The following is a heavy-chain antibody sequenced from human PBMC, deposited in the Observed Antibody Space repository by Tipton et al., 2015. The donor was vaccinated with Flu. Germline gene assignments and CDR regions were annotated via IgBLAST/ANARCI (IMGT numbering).Heavy chain of an antibody. D-gene: IGHD3-10*01. V-gene: IGHV4-39*07. Sequence: TLSLTCTVSGGSISSSSYYWGWIRQPPGKGLEWIGSIYYSGSTHYNPSLKSRVTISVDTSKNRFSLKLTSVTAADTAVYYCARSSVTYGSRLLDYWGQGTLVTVSS. J-gene: IGHJ4*02. CDR3: ARSSVTYGSRLLDY. CDR2: IYYSGST. CDR1: GGSISSSSYY.